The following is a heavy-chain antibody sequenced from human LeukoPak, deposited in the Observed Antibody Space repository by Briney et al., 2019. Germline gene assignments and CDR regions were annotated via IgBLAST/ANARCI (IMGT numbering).Heavy chain of an antibody. Sequence: ASVKVSCKASGYTFTGYYMHWVRQAPGQGLEWMGWINPNRGGTNYAQKFQGRVTMTRDTSISTAYMELSRLRSDDTAVYYCARTGIGHCSGGSCYPQGWFDPWRQGTLVTVSS. J-gene: IGHJ5*02. V-gene: IGHV1-2*02. D-gene: IGHD2-15*01. CDR2: INPNRGGT. CDR1: GYTFTGYY. CDR3: ARTGIGHCSGGSCYPQGWFDP.